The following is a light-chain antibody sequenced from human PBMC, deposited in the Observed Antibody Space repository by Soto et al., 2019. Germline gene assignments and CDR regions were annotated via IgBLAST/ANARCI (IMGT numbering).Light chain of an antibody. Sequence: DIVMTQSPATLSVAPGERVTFSCRASQGVSRKLAWYQHKPGQAPRLLISGASTGATGTPARFSGSGSGTEFTLTISSLQAEDCAIYYCQQYHTWPITFGGGNKVEIK. J-gene: IGKJ4*01. V-gene: IGKV3-15*01. CDR3: QQYHTWPIT. CDR2: GAS. CDR1: QGVSRK.